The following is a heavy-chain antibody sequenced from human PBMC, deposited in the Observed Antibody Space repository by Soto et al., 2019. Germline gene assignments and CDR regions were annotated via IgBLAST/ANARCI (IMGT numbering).Heavy chain of an antibody. CDR3: AADLERAYYDFWSGYGPGWFDP. CDR2: IVVGSGNT. D-gene: IGHD3-3*01. CDR1: GFTFTSSA. Sequence: SVKVSCKASGFTFTSSAVQWVRQARGQRLEWIGWIVVGSGNTNYAQKFQERVTITRDMSTSTAYMELSSLRSEDTAVYYCAADLERAYYDFWSGYGPGWFDPWGQGTLVTVS. J-gene: IGHJ5*02. V-gene: IGHV1-58*01.